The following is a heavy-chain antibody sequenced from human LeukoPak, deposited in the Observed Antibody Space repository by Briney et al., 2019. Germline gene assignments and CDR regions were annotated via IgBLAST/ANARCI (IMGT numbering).Heavy chain of an antibody. V-gene: IGHV4-39*01. J-gene: IGHJ5*02. D-gene: IGHD6-13*01. CDR2: IYYSGST. Sequence: SETLSLTCAVYGGSFSGYYWGWIRQPPGKGLEWIGSIYYSGSTYYNPSLKSRVTISVDTSKNQFSLKLSSVTAADTAVYYCARHGRSSWLGRWFDPWGQGTLVTVSS. CDR3: ARHGRSSWLGRWFDP. CDR1: GGSFSGYY.